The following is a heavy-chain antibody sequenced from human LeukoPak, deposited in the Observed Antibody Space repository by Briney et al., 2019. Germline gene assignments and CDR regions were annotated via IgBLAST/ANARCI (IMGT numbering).Heavy chain of an antibody. Sequence: GRSLRLSCAASGFTFSSYAMHWVRQAPGKGLEWVAVISYDGSNKYYADSVKGRFTISRDNSKNTLYLQMNSLRAEDTAVYYCARGRSYGYEFDYWGQGTLVTVSS. CDR1: GFTFSSYA. CDR2: ISYDGSNK. J-gene: IGHJ4*02. D-gene: IGHD5-18*01. V-gene: IGHV3-30-3*01. CDR3: ARGRSYGYEFDY.